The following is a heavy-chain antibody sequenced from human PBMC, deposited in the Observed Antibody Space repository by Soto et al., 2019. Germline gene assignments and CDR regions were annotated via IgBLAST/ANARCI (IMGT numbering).Heavy chain of an antibody. CDR3: ARGSGYSSCWYLAFDC. D-gene: IGHD6-13*01. V-gene: IGHV1-69*13. J-gene: IGHJ4*02. CDR2: IIPIFGTA. Sequence: SVKVSCKASGGTFSSYAISWVRQAPGQELEWMGGIIPIFGTANYAQKFQGRVTITADESTSTSYMELSSLRSEGTAVYYCARGSGYSSCWYLAFDCWGQGTMVTVSS. CDR1: GGTFSSYA.